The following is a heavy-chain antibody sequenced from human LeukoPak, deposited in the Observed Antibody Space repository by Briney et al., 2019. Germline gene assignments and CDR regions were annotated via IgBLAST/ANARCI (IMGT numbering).Heavy chain of an antibody. J-gene: IGHJ4*02. CDR3: AKDFIAVAGNDDGYFDY. CDR2: ISWNSGSI. V-gene: IGHV3-9*01. D-gene: IGHD6-19*01. CDR1: EFTFDDCA. Sequence: PGGSLRLSCAASEFTFDDCAMHWVRQAPGKGLEWVSGISWNSGSIGYADSVKGRFTISRDNAKNSLYLQMNSLRAEDTALYYCAKDFIAVAGNDDGYFDYWGQGTLVTVSS.